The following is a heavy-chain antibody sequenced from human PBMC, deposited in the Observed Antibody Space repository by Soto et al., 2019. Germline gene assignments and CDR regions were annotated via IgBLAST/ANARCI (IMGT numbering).Heavy chain of an antibody. CDR1: GYTFSSYA. J-gene: IGHJ6*03. CDR2: ISAYDGST. V-gene: IGHV1-18*01. D-gene: IGHD3-16*01. Sequence: ASVKVSCKASGYTFSSYAINWVRQAPGQGLEWMGWISAYDGSTNYAQKLQGRVTMTTDTSTTTAYMELRSLRFDDTAVYYCARDWGPHYMDVWGKGITVTVSS. CDR3: ARDWGPHYMDV.